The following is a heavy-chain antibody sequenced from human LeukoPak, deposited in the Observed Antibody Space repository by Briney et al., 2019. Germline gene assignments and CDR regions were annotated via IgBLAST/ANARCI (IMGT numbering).Heavy chain of an antibody. CDR3: ARDVISSGYDYAGVGETYYYYYGMDV. V-gene: IGHV3-33*01. J-gene: IGHJ6*02. Sequence: PGRSLRLSCAASGFTFSSYGMHWVRQAPGKGLEWVAVIWYDGSNKYYADSVKGRFTISRDNSKNTLYLQMNSLRAEDTAVYYCARDVISSGYDYAGVGETYYYYYGMDVWGQGTTVTVSS. CDR2: IWYDGSNK. D-gene: IGHD5-12*01. CDR1: GFTFSSYG.